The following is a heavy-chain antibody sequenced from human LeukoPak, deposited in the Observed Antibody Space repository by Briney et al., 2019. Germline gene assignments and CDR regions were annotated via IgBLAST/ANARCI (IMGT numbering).Heavy chain of an antibody. V-gene: IGHV1-46*01. CDR3: ARDGSSLRFLEWFLYDY. J-gene: IGHJ4*02. CDR1: GYTFTSYY. D-gene: IGHD3-3*01. CDR2: INPSGGST. Sequence: ASVKVSCKASGYTFTSYYMHWVRQAPGQGLEWMGIINPSGGSTSYAQKFQGRVTMTRDTSTSTVYMELSSLRSEDTAVYYCARDGSSLRFLEWFLYDYWGQGTLVTVSS.